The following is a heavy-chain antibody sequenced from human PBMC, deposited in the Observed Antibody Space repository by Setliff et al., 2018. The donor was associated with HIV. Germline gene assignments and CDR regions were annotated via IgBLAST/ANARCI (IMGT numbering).Heavy chain of an antibody. V-gene: IGHV1-18*01. CDR2: ITSYNGNT. CDR3: ARDHHSGRGSNFPWYSDL. D-gene: IGHD1-26*01. J-gene: IGHJ2*01. CDR1: GYTFSNYG. Sequence: GASVKVSCKASGYTFSNYGITWVRQAPGQGLEWMGWITSYNGNTNYAKKFKGRVTMTTDTSTSIAYMELKSLRSGDTAVYYCARDHHSGRGSNFPWYSDLWGRGTLVTAPQ.